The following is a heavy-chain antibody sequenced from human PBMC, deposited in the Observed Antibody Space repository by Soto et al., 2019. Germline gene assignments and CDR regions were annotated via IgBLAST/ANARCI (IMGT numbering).Heavy chain of an antibody. V-gene: IGHV1-18*01. CDR1: GYTFTSYG. D-gene: IGHD6-19*01. CDR2: ISAYNGNT. Sequence: GASVKVSCKASGYTFTSYGISWARQAPGQGLEWMGWISAYNGNTNYAQKLQGRVTMTTDTSTSTAYMELRSLRSDDTAVYYCARGGAPIAVAGTSYYYYYGMDVWGQGTTVTVSS. J-gene: IGHJ6*02. CDR3: ARGGAPIAVAGTSYYYYYGMDV.